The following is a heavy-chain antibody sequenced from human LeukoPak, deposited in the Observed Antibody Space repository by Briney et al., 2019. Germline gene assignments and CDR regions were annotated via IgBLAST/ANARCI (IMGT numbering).Heavy chain of an antibody. CDR3: ARESLGY. CDR1: GGSISSSSYY. CDR2: IYYSGST. Sequence: SETLSLTCTVSGGSISSSSYYWGWIRQPPGKGLEWIGSIYYSGSTYYNPSLKSRITISVDTSKNQFSLKLSSVTAADTAVYYCARESLGYWGQGTLVTVSS. D-gene: IGHD3-16*01. J-gene: IGHJ4*02. V-gene: IGHV4-39*02.